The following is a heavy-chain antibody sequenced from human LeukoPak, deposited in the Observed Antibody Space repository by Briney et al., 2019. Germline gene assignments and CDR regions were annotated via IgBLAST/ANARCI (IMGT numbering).Heavy chain of an antibody. Sequence: PSETLSLTCAVYGGSFSGYYWSWIRQPPGKGLEWIGEINHSGSTNYNPSLKSRVTISVDTSKNQFSLKLSSVTAADTAVYYCARARGTVVVTAIRNYYYYYGMDVWGQGTTVTVSS. J-gene: IGHJ6*02. V-gene: IGHV4-34*01. CDR2: INHSGST. D-gene: IGHD2-21*02. CDR3: ARARGTVVVTAIRNYYYYYGMDV. CDR1: GGSFSGYY.